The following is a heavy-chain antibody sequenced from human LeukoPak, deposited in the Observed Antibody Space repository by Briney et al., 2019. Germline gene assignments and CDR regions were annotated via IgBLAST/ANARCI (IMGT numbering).Heavy chain of an antibody. CDR3: ARGGIVGATIDY. V-gene: IGHV4-31*03. CDR1: GGSISSGGYY. D-gene: IGHD1-26*01. Sequence: SQTLSLTCTVSGGSISSGGYYWSWIRQHPGKGLEWIGYIYYSGSTYYNPSLKSRVTISVDTSKNQFSLKLSSVTAADTAVYYCARGGIVGATIDYWGQGTLVTVSS. CDR2: IYYSGST. J-gene: IGHJ4*02.